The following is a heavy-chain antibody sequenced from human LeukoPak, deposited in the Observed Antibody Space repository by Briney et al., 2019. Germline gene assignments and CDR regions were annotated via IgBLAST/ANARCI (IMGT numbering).Heavy chain of an antibody. J-gene: IGHJ6*03. CDR2: ISYSGNT. D-gene: IGHD6-19*01. CDR1: GGSISSSNYY. V-gene: IGHV4-39*01. CDR3: ARNIAVAGRGDYMDV. Sequence: PSETLSLTCTVSGGSISSSNYYWGWIRQPPGKGLEWIGSISYSGNTYYNPSLKSRVTISVDTSKNQFSLKLSSVTAADTAVYYCARNIAVAGRGDYMDVWGKGTTVTISS.